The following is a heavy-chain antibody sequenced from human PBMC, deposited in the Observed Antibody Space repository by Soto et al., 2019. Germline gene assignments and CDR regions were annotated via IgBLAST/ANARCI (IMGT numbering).Heavy chain of an antibody. CDR1: GFSFSNYA. CDR2: ISGSDGRT. Sequence: EVQLLESGGGLVQPGGSLRLSCVASGFSFSNYAMTWVRQAPGKGLEWVSVISGSDGRTYYADSVKGRFTISRDNSTNTLYLQMNSLRAEDTAVYYCAKNRERDAWYEEYWGQGTLVTVSS. J-gene: IGHJ4*02. CDR3: AKNRERDAWYEEY. D-gene: IGHD6-13*01. V-gene: IGHV3-23*01.